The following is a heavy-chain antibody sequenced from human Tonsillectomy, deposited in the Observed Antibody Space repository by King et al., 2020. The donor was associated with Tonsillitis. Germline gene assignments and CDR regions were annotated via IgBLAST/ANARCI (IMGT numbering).Heavy chain of an antibody. CDR1: GFTFSRYS. CDR3: AREWTLDY. J-gene: IGHJ4*02. Sequence: DVQLVESGGGLVQPGGSLRLSCAASGFTFSRYSMNWVRQAPGKGLEWVSYISRSGSAIYYADSVKGRFTISRDNAKKSLCLQMNSLRDEDTAVYYCAREWTLDYWGQGTLVTVSS. D-gene: IGHD3/OR15-3a*01. V-gene: IGHV3-48*02. CDR2: ISRSGSAI.